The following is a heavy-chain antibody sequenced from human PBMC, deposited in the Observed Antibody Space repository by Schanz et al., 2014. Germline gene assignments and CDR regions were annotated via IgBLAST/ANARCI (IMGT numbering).Heavy chain of an antibody. CDR2: ISGSGGNT. D-gene: IGHD3-10*01. J-gene: IGHJ3*02. CDR3: AKGRFGELSAFDI. V-gene: IGHV3-23*01. Sequence: EVQLLESGGGLVQPGGSLRLSCATSGFSFSSYAINWVRQAPGKGLEWVSAISGSGGNTYYADSVKGRFTISRDNSKNTLYLQMNSARAEDTDVYYCAKGRFGELSAFDIWGQGTMVTVSS. CDR1: GFSFSSYA.